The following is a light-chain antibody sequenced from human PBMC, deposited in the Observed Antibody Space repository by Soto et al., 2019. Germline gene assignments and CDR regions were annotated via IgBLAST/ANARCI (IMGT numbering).Light chain of an antibody. CDR1: SSNVGAGYD. CDR3: QSYDSSLSGVV. CDR2: GNS. Sequence: QSVLTQPPSVSGAPGQRVTISCTGSSSNVGAGYDVHWYQHLPGTAPKLLIYGNSNRPSGVPDRFSGSKSGTSASLAITGLQAEDEAHYYCQSYDSSLSGVVFGGGTQLTVL. V-gene: IGLV1-40*01. J-gene: IGLJ2*01.